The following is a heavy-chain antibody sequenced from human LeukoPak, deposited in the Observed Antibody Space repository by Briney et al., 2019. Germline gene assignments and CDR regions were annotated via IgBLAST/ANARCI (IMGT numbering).Heavy chain of an antibody. CDR3: ARGVGGYYDSSGYDY. J-gene: IGHJ4*02. CDR1: GFTVSSNY. CDR2: IYSGGST. Sequence: GGSLRLSCAASGFTVSSNYMSWVRQAPGKGLEWVSVIYSGGSTYYADSVKGRFTISRDNSKNTLYLQMNSLRAEDTAVYYCARGVGGYYDSSGYDYWGQGTLVTVSS. D-gene: IGHD3-22*01. V-gene: IGHV3-53*01.